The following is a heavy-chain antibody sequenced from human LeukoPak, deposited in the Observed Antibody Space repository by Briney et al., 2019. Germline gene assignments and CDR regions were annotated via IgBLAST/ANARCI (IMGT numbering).Heavy chain of an antibody. CDR1: VYIFSEYD. D-gene: IGHD1-26*01. CDR2: INPNSGNA. J-gene: IGHJ6*03. Sequence: GASVKVSCKASVYIFSEYDINWVRQATGQGLEWMGWINPNSGNAGYAQKFQGRVTMTRNTSISTAYMELSSLRSEDTAVYYCARALAWGGSSYSYYYMDVWDQGTTVTVSS. V-gene: IGHV1-8*01. CDR3: ARALAWGGSSYSYYYMDV.